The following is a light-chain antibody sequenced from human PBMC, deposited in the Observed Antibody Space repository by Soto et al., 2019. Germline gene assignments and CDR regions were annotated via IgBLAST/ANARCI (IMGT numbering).Light chain of an antibody. V-gene: IGLV2-14*03. J-gene: IGLJ3*02. CDR2: DVS. CDR1: TSDIGDSKY. CDR3: SSYTSSGTVL. Sequence: QSVLTQPASVSGSPGQSITISCTGTTSDIGDSKYVSWYQQHPGKAPKLMIYDVSNRPSGVSNRFSGSKSGNTASLTISGLQAEAEADYYCSSYTSSGTVLFGGGTKLTVL.